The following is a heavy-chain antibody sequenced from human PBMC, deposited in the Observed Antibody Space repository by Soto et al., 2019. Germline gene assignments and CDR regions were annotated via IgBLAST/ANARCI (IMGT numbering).Heavy chain of an antibody. V-gene: IGHV5-10-1*01. J-gene: IGHJ3*02. CDR3: ATTSDYYDSSGYYYTAFDI. Sequence: GESLKISCKGSGYSFTRYWISWVRQMPGKGLEWMGRIDPSDSYTNYSPSFQGHVTISADKSISTAYLQWSSLKASDTAMYYCATTSDYYDSSGYYYTAFDIWGQGTMVTVSS. D-gene: IGHD3-22*01. CDR1: GYSFTRYW. CDR2: IDPSDSYT.